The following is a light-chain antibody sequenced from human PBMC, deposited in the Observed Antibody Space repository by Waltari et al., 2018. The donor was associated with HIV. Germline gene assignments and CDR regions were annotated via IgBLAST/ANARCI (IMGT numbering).Light chain of an antibody. CDR3: AAWDDSLSGVV. J-gene: IGLJ3*02. CDR2: RNN. V-gene: IGLV1-47*01. Sequence: QSVLTQPPSASGTPGQRVTISCSGSSSTIGSKYVYWYQQLPGTAPKLLIYRNNQRPSGVPDRFSGSKSGTSASLAISGLRSEDEADYYCAAWDDSLSGVVFGGGTKLTVL. CDR1: SSTIGSKY.